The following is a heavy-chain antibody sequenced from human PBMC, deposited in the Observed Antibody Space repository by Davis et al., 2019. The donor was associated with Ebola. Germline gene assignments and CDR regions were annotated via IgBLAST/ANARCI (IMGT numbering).Heavy chain of an antibody. D-gene: IGHD3-10*01. CDR2: IKQDGSEK. V-gene: IGHV3-7*01. Sequence: GESLKISCAASGFTFSNYLMNWVRQAPGKGLEWVANIKQDGSEKYYVDSVKGRFTISRDNAKNSLYLQMNGLRAEDTAVYFCALLWFKSYGMDVWGQGTTVTVSS. CDR3: ALLWFKSYGMDV. CDR1: GFTFSNYL. J-gene: IGHJ6*02.